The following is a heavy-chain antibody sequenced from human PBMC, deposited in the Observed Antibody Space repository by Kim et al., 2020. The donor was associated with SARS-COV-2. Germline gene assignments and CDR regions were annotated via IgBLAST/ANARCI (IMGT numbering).Heavy chain of an antibody. D-gene: IGHD6-13*01. CDR1: GGSVSSGHY. CDR2: VSYTGST. V-gene: IGHV4-61*01. Sequence: SETLSLTCTVSGGSVSSGHYWSWNRQPPGKGLEWIGYVSYTGSTKYNPSLKSPVSISLDTSKNQFSLTLNSVTAADTAVYYCVQDWGRAAAGWGRGTLVTVSS. J-gene: IGHJ4*02. CDR3: VQDWGRAAAG.